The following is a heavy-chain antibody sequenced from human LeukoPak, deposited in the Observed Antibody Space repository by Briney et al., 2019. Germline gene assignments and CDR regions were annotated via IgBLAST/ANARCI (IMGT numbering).Heavy chain of an antibody. J-gene: IGHJ6*03. CDR3: ARHRTPHQGIMDV. CDR2: IYYSGST. D-gene: IGHD6-13*01. Sequence: PSETLSLTCTVSGGSISSSSYYWGWIRQPPGKGLEWIGSIYYSGSTYYNPSLKSRVTISVDTSKNQFSLKLSSVTAADTAVYYCARHRTPHQGIMDVWGKGTTVTVSS. CDR1: GGSISSSSYY. V-gene: IGHV4-39*01.